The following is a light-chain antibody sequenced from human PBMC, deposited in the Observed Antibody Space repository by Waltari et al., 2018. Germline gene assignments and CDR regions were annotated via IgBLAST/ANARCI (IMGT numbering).Light chain of an antibody. CDR3: CSYGGRGIYV. CDR1: SSDVGNYDL. CDR2: EVT. J-gene: IGLJ1*01. Sequence: QSGLTQPASVSGSPGQSITMSCTGTSSDVGNYDLVSWYQQYPGKAPKLMVCEVTRRASGVSGPSSGPKSGNTAALTFYGLQSEDEADYYCCSYGGRGIYVFGTGKKGTVL. V-gene: IGLV2-23*02.